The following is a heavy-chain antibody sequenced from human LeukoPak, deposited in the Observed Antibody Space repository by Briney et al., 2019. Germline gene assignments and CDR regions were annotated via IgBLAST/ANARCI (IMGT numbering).Heavy chain of an antibody. D-gene: IGHD3-10*01. J-gene: IGHJ4*02. CDR1: GFTFSSYA. Sequence: PGGSLRLSCAASGFTFSSYAMHWVRRAPGKGLEWVAVISYDGSNKYYADSVKGRFTISRDNSKNTLYLQMNSLRAEDTAVYYCARGGDYYGSGSYAFDYWGQGTLVTVSS. V-gene: IGHV3-30*04. CDR2: ISYDGSNK. CDR3: ARGGDYYGSGSYAFDY.